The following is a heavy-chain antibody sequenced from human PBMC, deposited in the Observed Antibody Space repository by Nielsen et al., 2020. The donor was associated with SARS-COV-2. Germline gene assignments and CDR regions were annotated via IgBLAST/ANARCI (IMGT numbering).Heavy chain of an antibody. Sequence: GGSLRLSCAASGFTFRSYAMSWVRQAPGKGLEWVSAISGSGGSTYYADSVKGRFTISRDNSKNTLYLQMNSLRAEDTAVYYCAKGRLAVAGTDDGYWGQGTLVTVSS. CDR1: GFTFRSYA. CDR3: AKGRLAVAGTDDGY. J-gene: IGHJ4*02. D-gene: IGHD6-19*01. V-gene: IGHV3-23*01. CDR2: ISGSGGST.